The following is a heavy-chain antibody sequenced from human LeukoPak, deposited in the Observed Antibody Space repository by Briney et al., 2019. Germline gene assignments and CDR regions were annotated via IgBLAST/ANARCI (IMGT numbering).Heavy chain of an antibody. CDR1: GYSISSGYY. CDR3: ARERVRTSGNTLDY. V-gene: IGHV4-38-2*02. Sequence: SETLSLTCTVSGYSISSGYYWGWIRQPPGKGLEWIGSIYHSGRIYYNPSLKSRVTTSVDTSKNQFSLKLSSVTAADTAVYYCARERVRTSGNTLDYWGPGILVTVSS. CDR2: IYHSGRI. D-gene: IGHD2/OR15-2a*01. J-gene: IGHJ4*02.